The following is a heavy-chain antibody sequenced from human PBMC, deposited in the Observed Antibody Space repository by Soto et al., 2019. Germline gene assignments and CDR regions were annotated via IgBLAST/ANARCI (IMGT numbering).Heavy chain of an antibody. CDR3: ANLEPEKDFWSGYPYGMDV. CDR1: GFTFSSYA. D-gene: IGHD3-3*01. V-gene: IGHV3-23*01. J-gene: IGHJ6*02. Sequence: GGSLRLSCAASGFTFSSYAMSWVRQAPGKGLEWVSAISGSGGSTYYADSVKGRFTISRDNSKNTLYLQMNSMRAEDTAVYYCANLEPEKDFWSGYPYGMDVWGQGTTVTVSS. CDR2: ISGSGGST.